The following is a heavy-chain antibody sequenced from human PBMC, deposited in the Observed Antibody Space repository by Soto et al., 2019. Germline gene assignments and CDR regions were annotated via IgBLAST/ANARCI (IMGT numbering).Heavy chain of an antibody. V-gene: IGHV3-48*01. D-gene: IGHD4-17*01. Sequence: PGGSLRLSCGASGFTFSSYSMNWVRQAPGKGLEWISYISFAENFMRYSDSVKGRFPISRDNAKNSVHLQMNSLRAEDTAVYYCARVPDGDNNWFDLWGQGTLVTVSS. CDR2: ISFAENFM. CDR3: ARVPDGDNNWFDL. J-gene: IGHJ5*02. CDR1: GFTFSSYS.